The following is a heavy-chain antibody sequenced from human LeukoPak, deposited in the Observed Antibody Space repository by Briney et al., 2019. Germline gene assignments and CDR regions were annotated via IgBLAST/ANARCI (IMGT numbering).Heavy chain of an antibody. D-gene: IGHD3-9*01. Sequence: GASVKVSCKASGYTFTSYDINWVRQATGQGLEWMGWMNPNSGNTGYAQKFQGRVTMTRNTSISTAYMELSSLRSEDTAVYYCARALRYFDWFDYWGQGTLVTVSS. CDR1: GYTFTSYD. CDR2: MNPNSGNT. V-gene: IGHV1-8*01. CDR3: ARALRYFDWFDY. J-gene: IGHJ4*02.